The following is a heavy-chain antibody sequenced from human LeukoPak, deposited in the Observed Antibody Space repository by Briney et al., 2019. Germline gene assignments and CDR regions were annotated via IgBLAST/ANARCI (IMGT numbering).Heavy chain of an antibody. J-gene: IGHJ6*02. V-gene: IGHV1-69*13. Sequence: EASVKVSCKTSGGXFRSYGLNWVRQAPGQGLEWMGGFIPILGTPKYAQNLQGRVTITADESTSTGYMELSSLRYEDTAVYYCARGLYCSSSTSCYDYGMDVWGQGTTVTVSS. CDR3: ARGLYCSSSTSCYDYGMDV. CDR2: FIPILGTP. CDR1: GGXFRSYG. D-gene: IGHD2-2*01.